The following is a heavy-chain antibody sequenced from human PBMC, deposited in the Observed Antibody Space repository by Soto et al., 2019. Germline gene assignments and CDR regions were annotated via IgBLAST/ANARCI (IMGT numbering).Heavy chain of an antibody. Sequence: QVQLVQSGAEVKKPGSSVKVSCKASGGTFSSYAISWVRQAPGQGLEWMGGIIPISGTANYAQKFQGRVTITAAESTSTAYMGLSSLRSEETAVYYFARSQGSSTSLEIYYYYYYGMDVWGQGTTVTVSS. D-gene: IGHD2-2*01. CDR1: GGTFSSYA. J-gene: IGHJ6*02. V-gene: IGHV1-69*01. CDR2: IIPISGTA. CDR3: ARSQGSSTSLEIYYYYYYGMDV.